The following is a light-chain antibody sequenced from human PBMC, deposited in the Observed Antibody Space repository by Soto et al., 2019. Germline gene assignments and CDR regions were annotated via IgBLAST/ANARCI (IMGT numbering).Light chain of an antibody. CDR2: EGS. CDR3: CSYAGSSTLV. Sequence: QSVLTQPASVSGSPGQSITISCTGTSTDVGTYNLVSWYQQHPGKAPKLIIYEGSKRPSGVSNRFSGSKSGNTASLTISGLQAEDEADSHCCSYAGSSTLVFGGGTQLTVL. V-gene: IGLV2-23*01. CDR1: STDVGTYNL. J-gene: IGLJ2*01.